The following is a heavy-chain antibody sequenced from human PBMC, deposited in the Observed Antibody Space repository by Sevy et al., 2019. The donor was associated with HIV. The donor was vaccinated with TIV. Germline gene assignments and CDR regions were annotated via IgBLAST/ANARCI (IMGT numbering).Heavy chain of an antibody. J-gene: IGHJ3*02. CDR2: ISGSTGGT. V-gene: IGHV3-23*01. CDR1: GFTFSSYA. CDR3: AKDVVVVVGDAFDI. D-gene: IGHD2-15*01. Sequence: GGSLRLSCAASGFTFSSYAMNWVRQAPGKGLEWVSAISGSTGGTYYAESVKCRFTISRDNSKNTLYLQMHSLRAEDTAVYYCAKDVVVVVGDAFDIWGQGTMVTVSS.